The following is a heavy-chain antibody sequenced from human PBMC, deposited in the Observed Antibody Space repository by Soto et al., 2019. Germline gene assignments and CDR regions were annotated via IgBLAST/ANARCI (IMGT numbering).Heavy chain of an antibody. CDR1: GFTFSRYS. V-gene: IGHV3-48*02. CDR2: ISSSSSTI. J-gene: IGHJ4*02. Sequence: EVQLVESGGGLVQPGGSLRLSCAAYGFTFSRYSMNWVRQAPGKGLEWVSYISSSSSTIYYGDSVKGRFTISRDNAKDSLYLQMSSSRDEDTAVYYCARDPYDSSGYYSLFDYWGQGTLVTVSS. CDR3: ARDPYDSSGYYSLFDY. D-gene: IGHD3-22*01.